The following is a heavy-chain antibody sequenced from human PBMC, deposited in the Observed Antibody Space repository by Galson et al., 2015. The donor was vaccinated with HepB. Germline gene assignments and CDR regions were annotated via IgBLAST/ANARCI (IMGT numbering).Heavy chain of an antibody. Sequence: SLRLSCAASGFTFSSYGMHWVRQAPGKGLEWVAVISYDGSNKYYADSVKGRFTISRDNSKNTLYLQMNSLRAEDTAVYYCAKAWDIVVVVAGPFDYWGQGTLVTVSS. CDR3: AKAWDIVVVVAGPFDY. V-gene: IGHV3-30*18. CDR2: ISYDGSNK. CDR1: GFTFSSYG. D-gene: IGHD2-15*01. J-gene: IGHJ4*02.